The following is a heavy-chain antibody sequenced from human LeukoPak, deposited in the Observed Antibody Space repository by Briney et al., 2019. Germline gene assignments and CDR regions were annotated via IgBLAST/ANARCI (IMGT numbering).Heavy chain of an antibody. CDR3: ARLREVVVAATARGWFDP. CDR1: GGSISSSSYY. J-gene: IGHJ5*02. V-gene: IGHV4-39*07. D-gene: IGHD2-15*01. CDR2: IYYSGST. Sequence: SETLSLTCTVSGGSISSSSYYWGWIRQPPGKGLEWIGSIYYSGSTNYNPSLKSRVTISVDTSKNQFSLKLSSVTAADTAVYYCARLREVVVAATARGWFDPWGQGTLVTVSS.